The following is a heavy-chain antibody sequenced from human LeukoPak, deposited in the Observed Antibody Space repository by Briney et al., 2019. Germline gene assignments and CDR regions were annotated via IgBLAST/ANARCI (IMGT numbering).Heavy chain of an antibody. CDR2: INPNSGGT. V-gene: IGHV1-2*02. D-gene: IGHD1-26*01. Sequence: ASVKVSCKASGYTFTGYYMHWVRQAPGQGLEWMGWINPNSGGTNYAQKFQGRVTMTRDTSISTAYMELSRLRSDDTAVYYCARDLGGSYYEYYFDYWGQGTLATVSS. CDR1: GYTFTGYY. J-gene: IGHJ4*02. CDR3: ARDLGGSYYEYYFDY.